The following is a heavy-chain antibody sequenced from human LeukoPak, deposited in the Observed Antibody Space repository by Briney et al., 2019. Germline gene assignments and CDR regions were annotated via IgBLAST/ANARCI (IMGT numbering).Heavy chain of an antibody. Sequence: PGESLQISCKGSGYTFTTYWIAWVRQMPGEGLEWMGIIYPGDSETRYSPSFQGQVTISADKSITTAYLRWGSLKASDTAMYYCTRSPRDGYHDAFDIWGQGTMVTVFS. CDR3: TRSPRDGYHDAFDI. J-gene: IGHJ3*02. D-gene: IGHD5-24*01. CDR1: GYTFTTYW. V-gene: IGHV5-51*01. CDR2: IYPGDSET.